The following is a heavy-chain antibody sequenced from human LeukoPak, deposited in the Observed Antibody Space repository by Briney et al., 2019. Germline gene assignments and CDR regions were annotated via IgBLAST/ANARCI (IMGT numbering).Heavy chain of an antibody. CDR3: VRQTYGSGSYYNLDC. CDR2: IYYSGST. V-gene: IGHV4-39*01. Sequence: SETLSLTCTVSGGSISSSTQCWGWIRQPPGKGLEWLGTIYYSGSTYYNPSLKSRATISVDTSKNQFSLKLGSVTAADTAVYYCVRQTYGSGSYYNLDCWGQGTLVTVSS. J-gene: IGHJ4*02. CDR1: GGSISSSTQC. D-gene: IGHD3-10*01.